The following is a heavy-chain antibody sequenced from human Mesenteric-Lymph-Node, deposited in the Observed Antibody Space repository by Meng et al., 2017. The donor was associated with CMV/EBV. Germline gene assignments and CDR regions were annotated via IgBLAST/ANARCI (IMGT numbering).Heavy chain of an antibody. D-gene: IGHD3-16*01. CDR2: NYWDEEK. CDR1: GVTIRRSGVG. Sequence: TVTGVTIRRSGVGVGWIRQEKGKGLEWLEINYWDEEKRYRQYMKSRLTINKDTSKNQVVLTMTNMDPVDTATYYCAHETSPGGEFDYWGQGTLVTVSS. CDR3: AHETSPGGEFDY. V-gene: IGHV2-5*02. J-gene: IGHJ4*02.